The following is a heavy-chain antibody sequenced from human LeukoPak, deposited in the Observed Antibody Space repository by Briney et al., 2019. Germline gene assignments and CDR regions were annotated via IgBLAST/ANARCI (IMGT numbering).Heavy chain of an antibody. V-gene: IGHV3-23*01. J-gene: IGHJ4*02. CDR2: ISGSGGST. CDR1: GFTFSSYA. D-gene: IGHD3-3*02. Sequence: GGSLRLSCAASGFTFSSYAMSWVRQAPGKGLEWVSAISGSGGSTYYADSVKGRFTISRDNSRNTLYLQMNSLRAEDTAVYYCARLYYISSHTSFDLWGQGTLVTVSS. CDR3: ARLYYISSHTSFDL.